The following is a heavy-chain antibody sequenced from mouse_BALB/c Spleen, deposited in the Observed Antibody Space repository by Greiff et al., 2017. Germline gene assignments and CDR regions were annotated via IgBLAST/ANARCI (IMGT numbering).Heavy chain of an antibody. CDR3: ARRTTEGGYFDF. Sequence: QVQLQQSGAELAKPGASVKLSCKASGYTFTSYWMHWVKQRPGQGLEWIGYINPSTGYTEYNQKFKDKATLTADKSSSTAYMQLSSLASEDSAVYYCARRTTEGGYFDFWGEGTTLTVSS. V-gene: IGHV1-7*01. D-gene: IGHD1-1*01. CDR2: INPSTGYT. J-gene: IGHJ2*01. CDR1: GYTFTSYW.